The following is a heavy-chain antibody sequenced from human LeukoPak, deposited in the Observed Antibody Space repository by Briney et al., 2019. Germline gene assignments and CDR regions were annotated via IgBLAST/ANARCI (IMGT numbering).Heavy chain of an antibody. V-gene: IGHV1-18*01. J-gene: IGHJ4*02. CDR1: GYTFTSYG. CDR2: MSVYNGNT. D-gene: IGHD3-22*01. CDR3: ARVEHAASKDYYDSSGYYLFDY. Sequence: ASVKVSCKASGYTFTSYGISWVRQPRGQGLEWMGWMSVYNGNTNYAQKLQGRVTMTTDTSTSTAYMELRSLRSDDTAVYYCARVEHAASKDYYDSSGYYLFDYWGQGTLVAASS.